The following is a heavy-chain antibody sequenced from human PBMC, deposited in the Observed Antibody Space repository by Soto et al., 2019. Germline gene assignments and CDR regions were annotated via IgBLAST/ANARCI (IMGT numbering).Heavy chain of an antibody. V-gene: IGHV3-21*01. Sequence: EVQLVESGGGLVKPGGSLRLSCAASGFTLSSYNMNWVRQAPGKGLEWVSSIDSSSTYIYYADSMKGRFTISRDNAKNSLYLQINSLRDEDTAVYYCARSLTRGSLGSYYNWYFDLWGRGTLVTVSS. D-gene: IGHD3-10*01. CDR1: GFTLSSYN. CDR2: IDSSSTYI. CDR3: ARSLTRGSLGSYYNWYFDL. J-gene: IGHJ2*01.